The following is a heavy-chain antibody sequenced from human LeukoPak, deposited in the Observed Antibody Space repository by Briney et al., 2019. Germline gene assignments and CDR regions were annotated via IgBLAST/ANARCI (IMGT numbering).Heavy chain of an antibody. CDR2: INHSGST. V-gene: IGHV4-34*01. CDR1: GGSFSGYY. Sequence: SETLSLTCAVYGGSFSGYYWSWIRQPPGKGLEWIGEINHSGSTNYNPSLKSRVTISVDTSKNQFSLKPSSVTAAATAVYYCARGRRYCSSTSCYHPYYYMDVWGKGTTVTVSS. D-gene: IGHD2-2*01. CDR3: ARGRRYCSSTSCYHPYYYMDV. J-gene: IGHJ6*03.